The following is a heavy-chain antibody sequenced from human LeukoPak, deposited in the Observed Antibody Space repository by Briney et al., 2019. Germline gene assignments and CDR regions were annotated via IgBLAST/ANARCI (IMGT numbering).Heavy chain of an antibody. CDR1: GFTFSSYE. CDR3: AELGITMIGGV. J-gene: IGHJ6*04. V-gene: IGHV3-48*03. CDR2: ISSSGSTI. Sequence: GGSLRLSCAASGFTFSSYEMNWVRQAPGKGLEWVSYISSSGSTIYSADSVKGRFTISRDNAKNTLYLQMNSLRAEDTAVYYCAELGITMIGGVWGKGTTVTISS. D-gene: IGHD3-10*02.